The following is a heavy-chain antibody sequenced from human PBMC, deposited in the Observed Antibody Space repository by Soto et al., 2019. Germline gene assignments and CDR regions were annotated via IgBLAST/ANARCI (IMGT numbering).Heavy chain of an antibody. CDR2: INTYNGNT. J-gene: IGHJ6*02. V-gene: IGHV1-18*01. CDR1: GYTFTGYG. CDR3: AMVDVYVTPSPQDV. D-gene: IGHD3-16*01. Sequence: QVQLVQSGAEVKNPGASVKVSCKASGYTFTGYGIGWARQAPGQGLEWMGWINTYNGNTNYAQNLQGRVTLTTDTSTSTAYMELRSLRSNDTAIYYCAMVDVYVTPSPQDVWGQGTTVIVSS.